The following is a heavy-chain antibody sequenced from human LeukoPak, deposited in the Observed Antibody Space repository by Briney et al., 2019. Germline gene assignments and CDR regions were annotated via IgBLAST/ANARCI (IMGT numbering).Heavy chain of an antibody. J-gene: IGHJ4*02. V-gene: IGHV3-23*01. Sequence: GSLRLSCTVSGFSVSTSGMSWVRQAQGKGLQTISAISVEGESAYYADSVKGRFTISRDNSKNTLYLQMNSLRVEDTAVYFCAQGYGNGWYPHWGQGSLVSVSS. CDR1: GFSVSTSG. CDR3: AQGYGNGWYPH. D-gene: IGHD6-19*01. CDR2: ISVEGESA.